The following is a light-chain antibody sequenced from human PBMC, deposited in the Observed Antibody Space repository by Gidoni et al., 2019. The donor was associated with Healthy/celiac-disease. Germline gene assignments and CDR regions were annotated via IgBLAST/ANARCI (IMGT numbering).Light chain of an antibody. CDR2: AAS. V-gene: IGKV1-39*01. CDR3: QQCYSTPAYT. Sequence: DIQMTQSPSSLSASVGDKVTITCRASQIISSYLTWYQQKPGQAPKLLIYAASSLQRGVPSRFSGSGSGTDFTLTISSLQPEDFATYYCQQCYSTPAYTFGQGTKLEIK. CDR1: QIISSY. J-gene: IGKJ2*01.